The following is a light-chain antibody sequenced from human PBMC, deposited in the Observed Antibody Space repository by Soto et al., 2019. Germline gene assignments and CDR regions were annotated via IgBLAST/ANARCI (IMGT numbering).Light chain of an antibody. J-gene: IGKJ2*01. V-gene: IGKV1-5*01. CDR3: QQYNSYLYT. Sequence: DIQMTQSPSTLSASVGDRVTITCRASQSISSWLAWYQQKPGKAPKLLIYDASSLESGVPSMFIGSGSGKEYTLTISSLQPDDFETYYCQQYNSYLYTFRQGTKLEIK. CDR1: QSISSW. CDR2: DAS.